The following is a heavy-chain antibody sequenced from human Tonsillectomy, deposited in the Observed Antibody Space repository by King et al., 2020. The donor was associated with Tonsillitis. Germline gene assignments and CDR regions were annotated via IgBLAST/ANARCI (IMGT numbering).Heavy chain of an antibody. Sequence: QLQESGPGLVKPLQTLYLTCTVSGCFIRSGNYYWSGVRQPPGKGLEWIGVVYYSGETYYNPSLKSRVTMSIDTSKNQCSLKLTSVTAADTAVYYCARDLTGYSTFDYWGQGTLVTVSS. J-gene: IGHJ4*02. CDR2: VYYSGET. V-gene: IGHV4-30-4*01. D-gene: IGHD3-9*01. CDR1: GCFIRSGNYY. CDR3: ARDLTGYSTFDY.